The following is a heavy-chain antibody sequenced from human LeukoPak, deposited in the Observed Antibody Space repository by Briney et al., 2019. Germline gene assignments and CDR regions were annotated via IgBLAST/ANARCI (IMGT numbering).Heavy chain of an antibody. CDR1: GDSFINYW. V-gene: IGHV5-51*01. CDR2: IYPGNFDA. CDR3: ARQMNTVTTEGIYFDF. J-gene: IGHJ4*02. Sequence: GESLKISCKGSGDSFINYWIGWVRHMPGKGLEWRGAIYPGNFDARYSPSFQGQVPISSGTSINTAYLQWTSRKASDTAMYYCARQMNTVTTEGIYFDFWGQGTLVTVSS. D-gene: IGHD4-11*01.